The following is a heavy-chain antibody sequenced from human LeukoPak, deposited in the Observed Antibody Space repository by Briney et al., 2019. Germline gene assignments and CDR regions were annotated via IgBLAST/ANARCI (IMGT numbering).Heavy chain of an antibody. CDR3: ARPPRSGYSSGWVFFDY. CDR1: GYTFTGHY. D-gene: IGHD6-19*01. J-gene: IGHJ4*02. Sequence: EASVKVSCKASGYTFTGHYMHWVRQAPGQGVELMGWINPNSGGTNYAQKLQGRVTMTRETSISTAYMGLSRLRSDDTAVDHCARPPRSGYSSGWVFFDYWGQGTLVTVSS. V-gene: IGHV1-2*02. CDR2: INPNSGGT.